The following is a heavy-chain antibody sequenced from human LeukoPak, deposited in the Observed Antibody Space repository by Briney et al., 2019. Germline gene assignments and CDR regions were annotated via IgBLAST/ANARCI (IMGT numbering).Heavy chain of an antibody. Sequence: GGSLRLSCAASGFTFSSYGMHWVRQAPGKGLEWVAVISYDGGNKYYADSVKGRFTISRDNAKNTLYLQMNSLRAEDTAVYYCARDPPGFSTYSSSWYFDYWGQGTLVTVSS. CDR2: ISYDGGNK. V-gene: IGHV3-30*03. D-gene: IGHD6-13*01. CDR3: ARDPPGFSTYSSSWYFDY. J-gene: IGHJ4*02. CDR1: GFTFSSYG.